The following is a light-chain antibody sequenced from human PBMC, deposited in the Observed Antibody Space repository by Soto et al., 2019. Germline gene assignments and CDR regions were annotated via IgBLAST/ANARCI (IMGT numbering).Light chain of an antibody. CDR3: QQYCNSLSLS. J-gene: IGKJ5*01. V-gene: IGKV3-20*01. CDR1: QTVSLNY. CDR2: GES. Sequence: EIVLTQAPGTLSLSPGERATLSCRATQTVSLNYLAWYQQKPGQAPRLLIYGESSRATGIPDRFSGSGSGTEVPLTICRLGPYDVGVYYGQQYCNSLSLSFGQGTRREI.